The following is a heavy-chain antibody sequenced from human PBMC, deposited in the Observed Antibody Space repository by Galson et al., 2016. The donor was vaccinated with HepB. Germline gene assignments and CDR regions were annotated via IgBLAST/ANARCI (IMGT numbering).Heavy chain of an antibody. J-gene: IGHJ4*02. CDR1: GFTFDDYG. V-gene: IGHV3-20*04. D-gene: IGHD3-16*02. Sequence: SLRLSCAASGFTFDDYGMNWVRQAPGKGLEWVSGLNWNGGSTAYADSVKGRFTISRENAKNSLYLQMNSLGAEDTALYYCARGNYVWGNYRYTLDYWRQGTLVTVSS. CDR3: ARGNYVWGNYRYTLDY. CDR2: LNWNGGST.